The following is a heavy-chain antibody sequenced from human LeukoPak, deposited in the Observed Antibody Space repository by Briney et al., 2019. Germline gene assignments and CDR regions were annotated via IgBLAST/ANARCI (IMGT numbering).Heavy chain of an antibody. D-gene: IGHD3-3*01. Sequence: SKTLSLTCTVSGGSISDYYWNWIRQPPGKGLEWIGYIYYSGSTTYNPSLKSRVTMPVDTAKNQFSLIVRSVTAADTAVYYCARGDFCSKSNCYLRPMDVWGKGTTVSVSS. CDR2: IYYSGST. J-gene: IGHJ6*03. CDR3: ARGDFCSKSNCYLRPMDV. CDR1: GGSISDYY. V-gene: IGHV4-59*13.